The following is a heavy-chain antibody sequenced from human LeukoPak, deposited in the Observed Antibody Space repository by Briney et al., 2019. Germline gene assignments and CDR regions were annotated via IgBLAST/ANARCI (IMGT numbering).Heavy chain of an antibody. J-gene: IGHJ4*02. CDR3: AKDTTVDSGYDWVFDY. CDR1: GFTFDDYT. CDR2: ISWDGGST. V-gene: IGHV3-43*01. Sequence: PGGSLRLSCAASGFTFDDYTMHWVRQAPGKGLEWVSLISWDGGSTYYADSVKGRFTISRDNSKNSLYLQMNSLRTEDTALYYCAKDTTVDSGYDWVFDYWGQGTLVTVSS. D-gene: IGHD5-12*01.